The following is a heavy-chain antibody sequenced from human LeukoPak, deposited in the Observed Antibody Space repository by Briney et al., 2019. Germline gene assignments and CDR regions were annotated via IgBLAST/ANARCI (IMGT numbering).Heavy chain of an antibody. J-gene: IGHJ6*03. V-gene: IGHV1-2*06. CDR1: GYTFTGYY. Sequence: ASVKVSCKASGYTFTGYYMHWVRQAPGQGLEWMGRINPNSGGTNYAQKFQSRVTMTRDTSISTAYMELSRLRSDDTAVYYCAMNVLRYFDWLLDDYYMDVWGKGTTVTVSS. CDR2: INPNSGGT. D-gene: IGHD3-9*01. CDR3: AMNVLRYFDWLLDDYYMDV.